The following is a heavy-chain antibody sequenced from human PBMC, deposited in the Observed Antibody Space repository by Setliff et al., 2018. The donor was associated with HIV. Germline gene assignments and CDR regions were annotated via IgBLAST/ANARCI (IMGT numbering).Heavy chain of an antibody. D-gene: IGHD6-19*01. J-gene: IGHJ4*02. CDR3: IIAYSSGWLAPMGFDS. Sequence: PSETLSLTCAVFGGSFTDIGGSFTDYYWIWIRQPPGKGLEWIGEINHSGSTHYNPSLKSRFTISVDTSKNQFSLKLSSVTAADTAVYYCIIAYSSGWLAPMGFDSWGQGTLVTVSS. CDR2: INHSGST. CDR1: GGSFTDIGGSFTDYY. V-gene: IGHV4-34*01.